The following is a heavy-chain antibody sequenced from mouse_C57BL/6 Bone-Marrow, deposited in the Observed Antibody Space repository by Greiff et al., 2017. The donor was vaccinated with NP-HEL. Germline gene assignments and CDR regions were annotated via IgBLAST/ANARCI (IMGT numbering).Heavy chain of an antibody. CDR1: GYPFTSYN. J-gene: IGHJ2*01. CDR3: ANYYGSSPYYFDY. D-gene: IGHD1-1*01. V-gene: IGHV1-12*01. Sequence: SGAELVRPGASVKMSCKASGYPFTSYNMHWVKQTPRQGLEWIGAIYPGNGDTSYNQKFKGKATLTVDKSSSTAYMQLSSLTSEDSAVYFCANYYGSSPYYFDYWGQGTTLTVSS. CDR2: IYPGNGDT.